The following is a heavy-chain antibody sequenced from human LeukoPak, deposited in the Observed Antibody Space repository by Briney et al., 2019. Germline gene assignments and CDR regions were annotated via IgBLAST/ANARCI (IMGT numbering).Heavy chain of an antibody. CDR1: GGSFSGYY. V-gene: IGHV4-34*01. Sequence: PSETLSLTCAVYGGSFSGYYWSWIRQPPGKGLEWIGEINHSGSTNYNPSLKSRVTISVDTSKNQFSLKLSSVTAADTAVYYCARDRYCSSTSCYPRFDPWGQGTLVTVSS. D-gene: IGHD2-2*01. J-gene: IGHJ5*02. CDR3: ARDRYCSSTSCYPRFDP. CDR2: INHSGST.